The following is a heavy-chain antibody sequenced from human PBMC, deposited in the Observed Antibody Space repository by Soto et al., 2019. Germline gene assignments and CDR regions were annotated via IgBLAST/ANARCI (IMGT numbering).Heavy chain of an antibody. CDR3: ARHTHGDYVFDY. Sequence: QVQLQESGPGLVKPSETLSLTCTVSGGSISSYYWSWIRQPPGKGLEWIGYIYYSGSTNYNPSLKSRVTISVDTSKNQFSLKLSSVTAADTAVYYCARHTHGDYVFDYWGQGTLVTVSS. CDR2: IYYSGST. V-gene: IGHV4-59*08. J-gene: IGHJ4*02. D-gene: IGHD4-17*01. CDR1: GGSISSYY.